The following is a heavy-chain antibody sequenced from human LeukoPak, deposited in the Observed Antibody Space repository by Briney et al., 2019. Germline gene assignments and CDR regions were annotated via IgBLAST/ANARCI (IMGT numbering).Heavy chain of an antibody. J-gene: IGHJ6*02. Sequence: PGGSLRLSCAASGFTFSSYWMSWVRQAPGKGLEWVANIKEDGSEKYYVDSVKGRFTISRDNAKKSLFLQTNSLRVEDTAVYYCARGRNLAVWGQGTTVTVSS. V-gene: IGHV3-7*01. CDR3: ARGRNLAV. CDR2: IKEDGSEK. CDR1: GFTFSSYW.